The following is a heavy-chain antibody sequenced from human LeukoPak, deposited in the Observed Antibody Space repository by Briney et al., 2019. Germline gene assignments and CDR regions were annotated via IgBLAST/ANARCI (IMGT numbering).Heavy chain of an antibody. V-gene: IGHV4-59*08. CDR3: ARAFGVVIYFDY. Sequence: SETLSLTCAVYGGSFSGYYWSWIRQPPGKGLEWIGYIYYSGSTNYNPSLKSRVTISVDTSKNQFSLKLRSVTAADTAVYYCARAFGVVIYFDYWGQGTLVTVSS. CDR1: GGSFSGYY. CDR2: IYYSGST. J-gene: IGHJ4*02. D-gene: IGHD3-3*01.